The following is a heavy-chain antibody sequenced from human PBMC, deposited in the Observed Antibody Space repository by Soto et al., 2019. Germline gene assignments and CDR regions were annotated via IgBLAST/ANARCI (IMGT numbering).Heavy chain of an antibody. CDR1: GGSFSGYY. Sequence: SETLSLTCAVYGGSFSGYYWSWIRQPPGKGLEWIGEINHSGSTNYNPSLKSRVTISVDTSKNQFSLKLSSVTAADTAVYYCARGQWSGYYKSDYYYYMDVWGKGTTVTVSS. CDR2: INHSGST. V-gene: IGHV4-34*01. J-gene: IGHJ6*03. D-gene: IGHD3-3*01. CDR3: ARGQWSGYYKSDYYYYMDV.